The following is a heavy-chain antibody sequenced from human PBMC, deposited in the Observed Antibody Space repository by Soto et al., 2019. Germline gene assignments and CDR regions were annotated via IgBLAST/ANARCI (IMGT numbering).Heavy chain of an antibody. CDR1: GFTVSSNY. V-gene: IGHV3-53*01. J-gene: IGHJ6*02. D-gene: IGHD2-21*02. CDR2: IYSGGST. Sequence: FLRLSCAPSGFTVSSNYMSWVRQAPGKGLEWVSVIYSGGSTYYADSVKGRFTISRDNSKNTLYLQMNSLRAEDTAVYYCARVGGGDHYYYYGMDVWGQGTTVTVSS. CDR3: ARVGGGDHYYYYGMDV.